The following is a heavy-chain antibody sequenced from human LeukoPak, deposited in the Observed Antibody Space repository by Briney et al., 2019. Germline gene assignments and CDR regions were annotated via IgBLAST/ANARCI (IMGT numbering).Heavy chain of an antibody. CDR3: AKGGGFSGWYDY. J-gene: IGHJ4*02. Sequence: GGSLRLSCAASGFTFSSYAMSWVRQAPGKGLEWVSAISGSGGSTYYADSAKGRFTISRDNSKNTLYLQMNSLRAEDTAVYYCAKGGGFSGWYDYWGQGTLVTVSS. CDR1: GFTFSSYA. V-gene: IGHV3-23*01. D-gene: IGHD6-19*01. CDR2: ISGSGGST.